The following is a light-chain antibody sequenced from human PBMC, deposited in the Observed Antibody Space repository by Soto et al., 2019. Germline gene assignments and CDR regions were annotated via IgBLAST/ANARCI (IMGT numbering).Light chain of an antibody. CDR1: QSVSSY. Sequence: EVVLTQSPATLSLSPGESATLSCRASQSVSSYLVWYQQKLGQAPRLLIYDSSNRATGIPARFSGSGSGTDCTLTISSLEPEDFAVYFCQQRSNWPLTFGGGTKVEIK. CDR3: QQRSNWPLT. V-gene: IGKV3-11*01. J-gene: IGKJ4*01. CDR2: DSS.